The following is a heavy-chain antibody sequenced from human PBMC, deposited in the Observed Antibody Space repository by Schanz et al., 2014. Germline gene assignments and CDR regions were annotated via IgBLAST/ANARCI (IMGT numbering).Heavy chain of an antibody. CDR2: TSHDGSFT. CDR1: GFTFSDSW. J-gene: IGHJ4*02. V-gene: IGHV3-74*02. D-gene: IGHD2-8*01. CDR3: ARAPGANASPYYFDY. Sequence: EVQLVESGGGLIQPGGSLRLSCAASGFTFSDSWMHWVRQAPGKGLVWVSRTSHDGSFTTFADSVKGRFTISRDNAKNALYLQMNSLRHDDTAFYYCARAPGANASPYYFDYWGQGSLVTVSS.